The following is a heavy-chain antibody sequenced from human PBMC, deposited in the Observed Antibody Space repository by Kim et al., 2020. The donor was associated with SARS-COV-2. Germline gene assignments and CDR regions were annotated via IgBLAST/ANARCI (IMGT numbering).Heavy chain of an antibody. CDR2: IRSQSNGGTT. D-gene: IGHD3-10*01. Sequence: GGSLRLSCTTSGFNFTSYSMSWFRQAPGKGLEWVAFIRSQSNGGTTDYDASVQGRFTVSRDDSRRLVYLQMNSLRIEDTAVYYCTKGELLHGGPGTLVIVSS. CDR1: GFNFTSYS. J-gene: IGHJ4*02. CDR3: TKGELLH. V-gene: IGHV3-49*03.